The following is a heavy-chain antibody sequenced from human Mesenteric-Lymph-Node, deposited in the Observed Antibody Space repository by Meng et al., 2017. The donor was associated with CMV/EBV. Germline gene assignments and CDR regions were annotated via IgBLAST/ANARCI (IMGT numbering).Heavy chain of an antibody. J-gene: IGHJ6*02. D-gene: IGHD6-6*01. Sequence: MNWVRRAPGKGLEWVSSITNNSTSSSSRYIYYADSVKGRFTISRDNAKNSLYLQMNSLRAEDTAVYYCARGAVGGIAARPSDYGMDVWGQGTTVTVSS. CDR2: ITNNSTSSSSRYI. CDR3: ARGAVGGIAARPSDYGMDV. V-gene: IGHV3-21*01.